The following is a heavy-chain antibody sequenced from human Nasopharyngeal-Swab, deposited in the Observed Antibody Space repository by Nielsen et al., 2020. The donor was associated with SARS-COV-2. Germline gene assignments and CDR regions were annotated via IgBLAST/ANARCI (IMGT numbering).Heavy chain of an antibody. D-gene: IGHD6-19*01. CDR1: GSTFSSYA. V-gene: IGHV3-23*01. Sequence: GGSWRPSCAAFGSTFSSYAMSWVRQAPGKGLEWVSAISGSGGSTYYADSVKGRFTISRDNSKNTLYLQMNSLRAEDTAVYYCAKDTVAGTLDFDYCGQGTLVTVSS. CDR3: AKDTVAGTLDFDY. J-gene: IGHJ4*02. CDR2: ISGSGGST.